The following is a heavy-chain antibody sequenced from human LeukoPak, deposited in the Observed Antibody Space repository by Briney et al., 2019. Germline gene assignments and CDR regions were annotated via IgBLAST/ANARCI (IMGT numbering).Heavy chain of an antibody. Sequence: PPETLSLTCTVSGDSMKSYYRTWIRQTPGKGLEWIGHIYYSGNINYNPSLKSRVTISLDTSKSQFSLKLSSVTAADTAVYYCARGGYSYVNYFDYWGQGTLVTVSS. CDR1: GDSMKSYY. D-gene: IGHD5-18*01. CDR2: IYYSGNI. V-gene: IGHV4-59*01. J-gene: IGHJ4*02. CDR3: ARGGYSYVNYFDY.